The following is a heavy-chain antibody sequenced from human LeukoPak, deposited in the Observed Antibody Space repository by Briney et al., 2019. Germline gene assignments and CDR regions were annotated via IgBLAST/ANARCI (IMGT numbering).Heavy chain of an antibody. CDR3: TTGRGYYYGVDY. CDR1: GFTFRNYG. CDR2: IKSKTDGGTT. D-gene: IGHD5-18*01. Sequence: SGGSLRLSCAASGFTFRNYGMSWVRQVPGKGLEWVGAIKSKTDGGTTDYAAPVKGRFIISRDDSENMVYLQMNSLKTEDTALYYCTTGRGYYYGVDYWGQGTLVTVSS. V-gene: IGHV3-15*01. J-gene: IGHJ4*02.